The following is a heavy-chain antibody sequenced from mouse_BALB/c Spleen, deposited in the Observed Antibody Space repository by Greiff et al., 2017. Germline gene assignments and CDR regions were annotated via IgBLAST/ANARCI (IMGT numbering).Heavy chain of an antibody. V-gene: IGHV5-6-3*01. CDR1: GFTFSSYG. CDR3: ARDRGTTVVDY. J-gene: IGHJ3*01. CDR2: INSNGGST. D-gene: IGHD1-1*01. Sequence: EVKLVESGGGLVQPGGSLKLSCAASGFTFSSYGMSWVRQTPDKRLELVATINSNGGSTYYPDSVKGRFTISRDNAKNTLYLQMSSLKSEDTAMYYCARDRGTTVVDYWGQGTLVTVSA.